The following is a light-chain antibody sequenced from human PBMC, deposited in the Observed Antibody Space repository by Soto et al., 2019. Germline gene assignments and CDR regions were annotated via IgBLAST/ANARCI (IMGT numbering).Light chain of an antibody. Sequence: DIQMTQSPSSLSAFVGDRVTITCLASQSSSSYFNWYQQKPGKAPNLLIYATSSLQSGVPSRFSGSGSGTDFTLTISSLQAEDFATYFCQQTYSAPQTFGQGTKVYI. J-gene: IGKJ1*01. CDR1: QSSSSY. CDR3: QQTYSAPQT. V-gene: IGKV1-39*01. CDR2: ATS.